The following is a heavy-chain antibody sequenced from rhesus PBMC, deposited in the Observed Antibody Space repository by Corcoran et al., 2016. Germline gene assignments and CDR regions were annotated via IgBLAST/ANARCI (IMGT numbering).Heavy chain of an antibody. Sequence: QVQLQESGPGLVRPSETLSLTCTVSGYSIHHNYWSCIRQSAGRGLEWIGYVYGRGGSTYYNPSLKSRVTISTDTSKNQFSLKLSSVTAADTAIYYCATSTVAATAYWGQGVLVTVSS. V-gene: IGHV4-160*01. D-gene: IGHD4-29*01. CDR1: GYSIHHNY. CDR3: ATSTVAATAY. CDR2: VYGRGGST. J-gene: IGHJ4*01.